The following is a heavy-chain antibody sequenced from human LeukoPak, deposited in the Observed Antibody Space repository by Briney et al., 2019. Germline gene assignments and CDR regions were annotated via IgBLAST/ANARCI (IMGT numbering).Heavy chain of an antibody. J-gene: IGHJ5*02. CDR2: IYSGGST. CDR3: ARDLGRVTNWFDP. CDR1: GFTVSSNY. D-gene: IGHD4-23*01. Sequence: GGSLRLSCAASGFTVSSNYMSWVRQAPGKGLEWVSVIYSGGSTYYADSMKGRFTISRDNSKNTLHLQMNSLRAEDTAVYYCARDLGRVTNWFDPWGQGTLVTVSS. V-gene: IGHV3-66*01.